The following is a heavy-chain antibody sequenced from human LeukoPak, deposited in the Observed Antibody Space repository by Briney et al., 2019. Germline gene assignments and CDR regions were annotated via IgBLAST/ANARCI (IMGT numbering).Heavy chain of an antibody. CDR3: ARQHYYDSSAPSDY. CDR2: IYYSGST. J-gene: IGHJ4*02. CDR1: GGSISSSSYY. Sequence: SETLSLTCTVSGGSISSSSYYWGWIRQPPGKGLEWIGSIYYSGSTYYNPSLKGRVTISVDTSKNQFSLRLSSVTAADTAVYYCARQHYYDSSAPSDYWGQGTLVTVSS. D-gene: IGHD3-22*01. V-gene: IGHV4-39*01.